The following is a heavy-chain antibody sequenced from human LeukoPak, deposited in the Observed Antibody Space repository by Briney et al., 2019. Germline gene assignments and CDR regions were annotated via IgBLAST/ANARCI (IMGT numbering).Heavy chain of an antibody. V-gene: IGHV1-8*01. Sequence: ASVKVSCKASGYTFTSYDINWVRQATGQGLEWMGWMNPNSGNTGYAQKFQGRVTMTRNTSISTAYMELSSLRSEDTAVYYCASGSAAAGNYPVGYWGQGTLVTVSS. CDR3: ASGSAAAGNYPVGY. CDR1: GYTFTSYD. D-gene: IGHD6-13*01. CDR2: MNPNSGNT. J-gene: IGHJ4*02.